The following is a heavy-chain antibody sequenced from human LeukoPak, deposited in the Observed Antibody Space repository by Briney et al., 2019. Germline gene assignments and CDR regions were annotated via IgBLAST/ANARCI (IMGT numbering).Heavy chain of an antibody. CDR3: AREWELRFAFDI. J-gene: IGHJ3*02. D-gene: IGHD1-26*01. V-gene: IGHV1-2*06. CDR2: INPNSGGT. CDR1: GYTFTGYY. Sequence: GASVKVSCKASGYTFTGYYMHWVRQAPGQGLEWMGRINPNSGGTNYAQKFQGRVTMTRDTSISTAYMELSRLRSDDTAVHYCAREWELRFAFDIWGQGTMVTVSS.